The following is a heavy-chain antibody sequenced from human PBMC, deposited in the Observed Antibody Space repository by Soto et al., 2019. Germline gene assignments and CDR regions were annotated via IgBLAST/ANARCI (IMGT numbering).Heavy chain of an antibody. CDR3: ARDLYYDYVWASYRYVGGDDAFDI. V-gene: IGHV3-21*01. CDR1: GFTFSSYS. D-gene: IGHD3-16*02. J-gene: IGHJ3*02. Sequence: GESLKISCAASGFTFSSYSMNWVRQAPGKGLEWVSSISSSSSYIYYADSVKGRFTISRDNAKNSLYLQMNSLRAEDTAAYYCARDLYYDYVWASYRYVGGDDAFDIWGQGTMVTVSS. CDR2: ISSSSSYI.